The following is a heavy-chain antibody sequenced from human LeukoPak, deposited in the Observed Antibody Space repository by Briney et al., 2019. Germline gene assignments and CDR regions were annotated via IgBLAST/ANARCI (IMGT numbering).Heavy chain of an antibody. CDR2: IYYSGST. D-gene: IGHD3-3*01. CDR1: GGSISSHY. CDR3: AREGDFWSETHDAFDI. J-gene: IGHJ3*02. Sequence: SETLSLTCTVSGGSISSHYWSWIRQPPGKGLEWIGYIYYSGSTNYNPSLKSRVTISVGTSKNQFSLKLSSVTAADTAVYYCAREGDFWSETHDAFDIWGQGTMVTVSS. V-gene: IGHV4-59*11.